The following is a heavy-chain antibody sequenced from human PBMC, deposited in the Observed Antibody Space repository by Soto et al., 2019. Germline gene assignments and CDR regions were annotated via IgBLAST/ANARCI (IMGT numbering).Heavy chain of an antibody. D-gene: IGHD3-22*01. J-gene: IGHJ4*02. CDR2: ISAYNGNT. CDR1: GYTFTSYG. Sequence: ASVKVSCKASGYTFTSYGLSWARQAPGQGLEWMGWISAYNGNTNYAQKLQGRVTMTTDTSTSTAYMELRSLRSDDTAVYYCARDRADSSGYYYPDYWGQGTLVTVSS. CDR3: ARDRADSSGYYYPDY. V-gene: IGHV1-18*01.